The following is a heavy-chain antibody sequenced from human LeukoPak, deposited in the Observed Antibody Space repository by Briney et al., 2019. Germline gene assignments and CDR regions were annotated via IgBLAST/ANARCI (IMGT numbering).Heavy chain of an antibody. CDR1: GYTFNHYG. CDR2: ISAYNGDT. CDR3: ARDPSNTSGWYAYFDF. V-gene: IGHV1-18*01. J-gene: IGHJ4*02. Sequence: ASVKVSCKGSGYTFNHYGISWVRQAPGQGLEWMGWISAYNGDTHYAQKFQGRVTTTTDTSTTTAYMEMRSLGSDDTAVYYCARDPSNTSGWYAYFDFWGQGTLVTVSS. D-gene: IGHD6-19*01.